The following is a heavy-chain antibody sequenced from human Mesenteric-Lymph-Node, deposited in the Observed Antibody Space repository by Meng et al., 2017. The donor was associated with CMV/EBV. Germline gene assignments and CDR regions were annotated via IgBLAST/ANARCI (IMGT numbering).Heavy chain of an antibody. Sequence: GESLKISCAASGFTFDEYAMTWVRQAPGKGLEWVSYISSSSRTIYYADSVKGRFTISRDNAKNSLYLQMNSLRVEDTAVYYCARDSSWVGATLGRAFDIWGQGTMVTVSS. V-gene: IGHV3-48*04. CDR2: ISSSSRTI. D-gene: IGHD1-26*01. CDR3: ARDSSWVGATLGRAFDI. CDR1: GFTFDEYA. J-gene: IGHJ3*02.